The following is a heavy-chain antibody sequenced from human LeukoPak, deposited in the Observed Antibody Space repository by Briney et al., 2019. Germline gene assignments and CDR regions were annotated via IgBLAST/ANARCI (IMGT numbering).Heavy chain of an antibody. V-gene: IGHV4-59*01. Sequence: ASETLSLTCTVSGGSISNYYWGWIRQPAGKGLEWIGYIYYSGSTNYNPSLKSRVTISVDTSKNQFSLKLSSVTAADTAVYYCAREKGNYYDSSGYWRGAFDIWGQGTMVTVSS. D-gene: IGHD3-22*01. CDR1: GGSISNYY. J-gene: IGHJ3*02. CDR3: AREKGNYYDSSGYWRGAFDI. CDR2: IYYSGST.